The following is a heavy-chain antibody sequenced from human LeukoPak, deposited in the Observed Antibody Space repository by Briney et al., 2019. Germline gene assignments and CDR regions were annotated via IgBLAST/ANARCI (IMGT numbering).Heavy chain of an antibody. D-gene: IGHD3-3*01. Sequence: ASVTVSCKVSGYTLTELSMHWVRQAPGKGLEWMGGFDPEDGETIYAQKFQGRVTMTEDTSTDTAYMELSSLRSEDTAVYYCATGRTLEWSIYYFDYWGQGTLVTVSS. V-gene: IGHV1-24*01. CDR3: ATGRTLEWSIYYFDY. CDR2: FDPEDGET. CDR1: GYTLTELS. J-gene: IGHJ4*02.